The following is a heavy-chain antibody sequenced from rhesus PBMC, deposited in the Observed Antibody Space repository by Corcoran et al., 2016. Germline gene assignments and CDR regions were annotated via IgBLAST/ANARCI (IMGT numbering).Heavy chain of an antibody. D-gene: IGHD3-28*01. J-gene: IGHJ4*01. CDR2: IYGSRPST. CDR1: GGSISDSYR. V-gene: IGHV4S10*01. CDR3: ARNYGSGYYAFDY. Sequence: QVQLQESGPGVVKPSETLSLTCAVSGGSISDSYRWSWIRQPPGKGLEGIGYIYGSRPSTNYNPSRKSRVTISKDTSKNQFSLKLSSVTAADTAVYYCARNYGSGYYAFDYWGQGVLVTVSS.